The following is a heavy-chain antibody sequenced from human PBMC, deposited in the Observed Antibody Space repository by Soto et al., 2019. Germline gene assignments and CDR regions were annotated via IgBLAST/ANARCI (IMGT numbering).Heavy chain of an antibody. D-gene: IGHD6-19*01. CDR3: ARDQGQYSSSGWYVPGGY. CDR1: GYTFTSYG. Sequence: ASVKVSCKASGYTFTSYGISWVRQAPGQGLEWMGWISAYNGNTNYAQKLQGRVTMTTDTSTSTAYMELRSLRSDDTAVYYCARDQGQYSSSGWYVPGGYWGQGTLVTVSS. V-gene: IGHV1-18*01. J-gene: IGHJ4*02. CDR2: ISAYNGNT.